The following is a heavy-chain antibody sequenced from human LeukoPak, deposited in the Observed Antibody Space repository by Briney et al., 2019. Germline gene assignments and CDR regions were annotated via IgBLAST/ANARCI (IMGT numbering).Heavy chain of an antibody. D-gene: IGHD3-22*01. CDR2: IWYDGSNK. Sequence: TGGSLRLSCAASGFTFSSYGMHWVRQAPGKGLEWVAVIWYDGSNKYYADSVKGRFTISRDNSKNTLYLQMNSLRAEDTAVYYCAKDQGSSGNLFDYWGQGTLVTVSS. V-gene: IGHV3-30*02. J-gene: IGHJ4*02. CDR3: AKDQGSSGNLFDY. CDR1: GFTFSSYG.